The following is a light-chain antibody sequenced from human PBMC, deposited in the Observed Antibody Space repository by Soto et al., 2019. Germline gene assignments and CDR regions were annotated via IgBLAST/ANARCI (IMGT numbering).Light chain of an antibody. V-gene: IGKV3-20*01. CDR3: QPFSSTPWT. J-gene: IGKJ1*01. CDR2: DAS. CDR1: QSVSSTY. Sequence: EIVLTQSPGTLSLSPGERATLSCRASQSVSSTYLAWYQQKPGRAPRLLIYDASSRATGIPDRFSGSGSGTDFTLPISRLEPEDFAVYYCQPFSSTPWTFGQGTEVQIK.